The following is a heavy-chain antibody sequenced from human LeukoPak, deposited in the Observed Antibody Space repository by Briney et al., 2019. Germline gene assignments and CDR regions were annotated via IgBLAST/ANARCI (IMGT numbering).Heavy chain of an antibody. CDR1: GFTFSSYG. CDR3: AKDLLFSGSSNWFDP. CDR2: IRYDGSNK. D-gene: IGHD3-10*01. Sequence: GGSLRLSCAASGFTFSSYGMHWVRQAPGKGLEWVAFIRYDGSNKYYADSVKGRFTISRDNSKNTLYLQMNSLRAEDTAVYYCAKDLLFSGSSNWFDPWGQGTLVTVSS. V-gene: IGHV3-30*02. J-gene: IGHJ5*02.